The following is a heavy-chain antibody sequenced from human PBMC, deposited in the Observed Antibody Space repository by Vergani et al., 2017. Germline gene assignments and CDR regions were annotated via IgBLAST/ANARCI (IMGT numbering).Heavy chain of an antibody. V-gene: IGHV3-74*01. Sequence: EVQLVESGGGLVQPGGSLRLSCAASGFPFSSYWMHWVRQAPGKGLVWVSRINSDGSSTSYADSVKGRFSISRDNAKNTLYLQMNSLRAEDTAVYYCARDIVVVVAATQDYCYYGMDVWGQGTTVTVSS. CDR2: INSDGSST. CDR1: GFPFSSYW. CDR3: ARDIVVVVAATQDYCYYGMDV. J-gene: IGHJ6*02. D-gene: IGHD2-15*01.